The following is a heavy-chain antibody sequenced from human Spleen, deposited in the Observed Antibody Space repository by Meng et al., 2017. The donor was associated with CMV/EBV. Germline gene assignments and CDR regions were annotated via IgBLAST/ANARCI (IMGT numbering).Heavy chain of an antibody. Sequence: GESLKISCTGSGFTFSAYVMSWVRQAPGKGLEWVSTISGSDGTKDYADSVKGRFTVSRDNSERTLYLEMSSLRVDDTAVYYCATPIAVAGTHDYWGQGALVTVSS. J-gene: IGHJ4*02. D-gene: IGHD6-19*01. V-gene: IGHV3-23*01. CDR3: ATPIAVAGTHDY. CDR1: GFTFSAYV. CDR2: ISGSDGTK.